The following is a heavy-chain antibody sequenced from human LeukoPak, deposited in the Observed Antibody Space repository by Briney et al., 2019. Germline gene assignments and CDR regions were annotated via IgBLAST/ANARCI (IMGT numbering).Heavy chain of an antibody. J-gene: IGHJ4*02. V-gene: IGHV4-39*07. CDR3: ARGPDTVTTATLDN. Sequence: SETLSLTCTVSGGSISSSSYYWGWIRQPPGKGLEWIGSIYYSGSTYYNPSLKSRVTISVDTSKNQFSLKLSSVTAADTAVYYCARGPDTVTTATLDNWGQGTLVTVSS. CDR2: IYYSGST. D-gene: IGHD4-17*01. CDR1: GGSISSSSYY.